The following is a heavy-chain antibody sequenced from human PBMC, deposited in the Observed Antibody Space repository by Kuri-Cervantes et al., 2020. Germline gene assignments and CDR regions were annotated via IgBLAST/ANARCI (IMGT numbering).Heavy chain of an antibody. D-gene: IGHD4-17*01. Sequence: SLKISCASPGFTFSSYWMSWVRQAPGKGLEWVANIKQDGSEKYYVDSVKGRFTISRDNAKNSLYLQMNSLRAEDTAVYYCARVEVTTNYYYYMDVWGKGTTVTVSS. CDR3: ARVEVTTNYYYYMDV. J-gene: IGHJ6*03. V-gene: IGHV3-7*01. CDR1: GFTFSSYW. CDR2: IKQDGSEK.